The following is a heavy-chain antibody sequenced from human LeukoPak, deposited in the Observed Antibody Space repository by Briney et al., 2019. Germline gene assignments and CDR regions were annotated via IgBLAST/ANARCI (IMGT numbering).Heavy chain of an antibody. J-gene: IGHJ4*02. Sequence: PGMSLRLSCAASGFTFSIYGMHGVRQARGKGLEGVAVISYDGKNKYYADSVKGRFTISRDNSKNTLYLQMNSLRAEDTAVYYCARWPESSGYYYELDSWGQGTLVTVSS. CDR3: ARWPESSGYYYELDS. CDR2: ISYDGKNK. CDR1: GFTFSIYG. V-gene: IGHV3-30*03. D-gene: IGHD3-22*01.